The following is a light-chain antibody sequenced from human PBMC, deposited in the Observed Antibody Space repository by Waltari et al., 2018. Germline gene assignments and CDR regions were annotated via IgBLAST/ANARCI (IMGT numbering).Light chain of an antibody. CDR1: SNDIGGSNY. Sequence: QSALTPPASVSGSPGQSVTISCTGTSNDIGGSNYVSWYQQRPGKAPKLIIYDVNNRPSGVSGRFSGSKSGNTASLTISGLQAEDETDYYCSSFTRTVLFGGGTKLTVL. J-gene: IGLJ2*01. CDR3: SSFTRTVL. V-gene: IGLV2-14*01. CDR2: DVN.